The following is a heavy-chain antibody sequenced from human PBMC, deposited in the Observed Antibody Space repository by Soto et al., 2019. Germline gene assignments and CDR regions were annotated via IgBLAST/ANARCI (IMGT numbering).Heavy chain of an antibody. D-gene: IGHD3-10*01. CDR3: ARDSRITMVRGVLDY. CDR1: GFTFSSYG. CDR2: IWYDGSNK. J-gene: IGHJ4*02. Sequence: GGSLRLYCAASGFTFSSYGMHWVRQAPGKGLEWVAVIWYDGSNKYYADSVKGRFTISRDNSKNTLYLQMNSLRAEDTAVYYCARDSRITMVRGVLDYWGQGTLVTVSS. V-gene: IGHV3-33*01.